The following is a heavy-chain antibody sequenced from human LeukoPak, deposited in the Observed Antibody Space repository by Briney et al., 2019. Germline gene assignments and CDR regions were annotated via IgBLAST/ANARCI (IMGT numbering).Heavy chain of an antibody. V-gene: IGHV4-34*01. D-gene: IGHD2-2*01. CDR3: ARGLTGRYCSTTCCRGFRSDHDY. CDR1: GGSFSGYY. Sequence: SETLSLTCAVYGGSFSGYYWCWIRQPPGKGLEWIGEINHSGSSNYNPSLNSRVTISVDTSKNQFSLKLSSVTAADTAVYYCARGLTGRYCSTTCCRGFRSDHDYWGQGTLVTVSS. CDR2: INHSGSS. J-gene: IGHJ4*02.